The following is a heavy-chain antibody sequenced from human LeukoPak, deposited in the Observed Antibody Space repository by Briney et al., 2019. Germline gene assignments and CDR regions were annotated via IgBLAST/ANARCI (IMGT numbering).Heavy chain of an antibody. D-gene: IGHD5/OR15-5a*01. CDR3: ARDLSTMGDYYYGMDV. CDR2: ISYDGSNK. J-gene: IGHJ6*02. V-gene: IGHV3-30*01. Sequence: GGSLRLSCAASGFTFSSYAMHWVRQAPGKGLEWVAVISYDGSNKYYADSVKGRFTISRDNSKNTLYLQVNSLRAEDTAVYYCARDLSTMGDYYYGMDVWGQGTTVTVSS. CDR1: GFTFSSYA.